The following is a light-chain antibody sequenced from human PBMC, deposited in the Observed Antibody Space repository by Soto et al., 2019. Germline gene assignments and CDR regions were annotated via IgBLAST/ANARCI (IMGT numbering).Light chain of an antibody. V-gene: IGKV3-20*01. CDR1: QTITDNY. J-gene: IGKJ1*01. CDR2: GAS. Sequence: VLTQSPDTLSLSPGDGATLSCRASQTITDNYLAWYQQKPGQAPRRVIYGASSRAAGIPDRFSGSGSGTDFTLTISGLEPEDFAVYYCQQYGFLPRAFGQGTKVEIK. CDR3: QQYGFLPRA.